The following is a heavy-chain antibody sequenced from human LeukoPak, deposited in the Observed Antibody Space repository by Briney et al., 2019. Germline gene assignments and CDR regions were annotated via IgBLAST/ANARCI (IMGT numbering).Heavy chain of an antibody. V-gene: IGHV3-48*04. Sequence: GGSLRLSCAASGFTFSSYSMNWVRQAPGKGLEWVSYISSSSSTIYYVDSVKGRFTISRDNAKNSLYLQMNSLRAEDTAVYYCARERGGYCSGTSCSNAFDIWGQGTMVTVSS. CDR2: ISSSSSTI. D-gene: IGHD2-2*01. J-gene: IGHJ3*02. CDR1: GFTFSSYS. CDR3: ARERGGYCSGTSCSNAFDI.